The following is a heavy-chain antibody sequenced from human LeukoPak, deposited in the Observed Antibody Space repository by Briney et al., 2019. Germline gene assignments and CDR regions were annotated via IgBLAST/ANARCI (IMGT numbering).Heavy chain of an antibody. CDR2: IKRDGSEK. V-gene: IGHV3-7*01. Sequence: GGSLRLSCAASGFTFSNYWMSWVRQAPGKGLEWVANIKRDGSEKYYVDSVKGRFTISRDNAKNSLYLQMNSLRVEDTAVYYCARRGTFGGNDYWGQGTLVTVSS. D-gene: IGHD3-16*01. CDR1: GFTFSNYW. J-gene: IGHJ4*02. CDR3: ARRGTFGGNDY.